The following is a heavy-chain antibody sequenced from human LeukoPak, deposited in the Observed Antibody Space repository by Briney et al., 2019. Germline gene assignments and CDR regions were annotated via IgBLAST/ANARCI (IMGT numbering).Heavy chain of an antibody. Sequence: SETLSLTCSVSGGSISSYYWSWIRQPPGKGLEWIGEINHSGSTNYNPSLKSRVTISVDTSKNQFSLKLSSVTAADTAVHYCARGKQWLVLTGGYYFDYWGQGTLVTVSS. V-gene: IGHV4-34*01. CDR1: GGSISSYY. D-gene: IGHD6-19*01. CDR3: ARGKQWLVLTGGYYFDY. J-gene: IGHJ4*02. CDR2: INHSGST.